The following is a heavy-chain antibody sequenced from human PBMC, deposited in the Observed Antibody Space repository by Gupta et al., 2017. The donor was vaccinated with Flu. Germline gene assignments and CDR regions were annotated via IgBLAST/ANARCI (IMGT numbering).Heavy chain of an antibody. CDR1: GFSFSHYG. Sequence: QEQVVESGGGVVQPGRSLRLSCAASGFSFSHYGMHWVRQAPGKGLEGVAVTSYDGSSKDYADAVKGRFTIFRDNAKNTLHLQMNSLRTEDTAVYHCAKDWKWNYNNYGMNVWGQGTTVTVSS. CDR2: TSYDGSSK. D-gene: IGHD5-24*01. CDR3: AKDWKWNYNNYGMNV. J-gene: IGHJ6*02. V-gene: IGHV3-30*18.